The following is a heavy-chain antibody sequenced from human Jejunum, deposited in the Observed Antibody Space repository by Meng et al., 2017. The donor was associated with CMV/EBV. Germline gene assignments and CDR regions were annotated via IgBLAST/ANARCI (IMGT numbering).Heavy chain of an antibody. CDR3: ASGYIEGHHLGY. CDR1: GFTVSTSS. D-gene: IGHD6-13*01. V-gene: IGHV3-66*01. J-gene: IGHJ4*02. CDR2: RYSGGNT. Sequence: RLGGAGGACCRAGGSWRPSCAASGFTVSTSSMSWVRQAPGKGLEWVSARYSGGNTYYADSVKGRFTLSRDNSKNTLYLQMSSLGVEDTAVYYCASGYIEGHHLGYWGQGTLVTVSS.